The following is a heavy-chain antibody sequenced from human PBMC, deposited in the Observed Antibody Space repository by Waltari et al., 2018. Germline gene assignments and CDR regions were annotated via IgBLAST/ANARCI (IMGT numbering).Heavy chain of an antibody. D-gene: IGHD2-15*01. CDR3: ATLETAADAFDI. V-gene: IGHV4-39*07. J-gene: IGHJ3*02. CDR1: GVSIRGSSYY. CDR2: IFYTGST. Sequence: QLQLQESGPGLVKPSETLSLTCNFSGVSIRGSSYYWGWIRQPPGKGLEWIGNIFYTGSTSYNPSLQSRVTISVDTSKNHFSLKLSSVTAADTAVYYCATLETAADAFDIWGHGTMVTVSS.